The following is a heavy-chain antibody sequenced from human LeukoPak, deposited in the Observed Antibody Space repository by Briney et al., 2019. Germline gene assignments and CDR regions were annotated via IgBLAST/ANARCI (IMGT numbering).Heavy chain of an antibody. CDR3: ARDPTIPWGNAFDI. CDR2: ISYDGSNK. D-gene: IGHD2-2*02. V-gene: IGHV3-30*01. J-gene: IGHJ3*02. CDR1: GFTFSSYA. Sequence: GRSLRLSCAASGFTFSSYAMHWVRQAPGKGLEWVAVISYDGSNKYYADSVKGRFTISRDNSKNTLYLQMNSLRAEDTAVYYCARDPTIPWGNAFDIWGQGTMVTLFS.